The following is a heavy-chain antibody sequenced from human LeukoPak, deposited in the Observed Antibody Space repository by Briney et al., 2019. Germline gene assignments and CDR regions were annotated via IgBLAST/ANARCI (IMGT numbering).Heavy chain of an antibody. V-gene: IGHV4-59*01. CDR1: GGSISSYY. CDR3: ARGPSLFDY. Sequence: SETLSLTCTVSGGSISSYYWSWIRQPPGKGLEWIGSIYYSGSTYYNPSLKSRVTISVDTSKKQFSLKLSSVTAVDTAVYHCARGPSLFDYWGQGTLVNVSS. J-gene: IGHJ4*02. CDR2: IYYSGST.